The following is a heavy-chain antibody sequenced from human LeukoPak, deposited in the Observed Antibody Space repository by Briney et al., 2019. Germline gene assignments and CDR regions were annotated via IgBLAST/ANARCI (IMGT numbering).Heavy chain of an antibody. Sequence: GGSLRLSCVVSGFSVSNNYISWVRQAPGKGLDWVSVIFTGGSTYYADFVKGRFTISRDNAKNTVYLQMNSLKIDDTAVYYCARAGEYSSSHDAFDIWGQGTMVTVSS. V-gene: IGHV3-53*05. J-gene: IGHJ3*02. CDR3: ARAGEYSSSHDAFDI. CDR2: IFTGGST. CDR1: GFSVSNNY. D-gene: IGHD6-6*01.